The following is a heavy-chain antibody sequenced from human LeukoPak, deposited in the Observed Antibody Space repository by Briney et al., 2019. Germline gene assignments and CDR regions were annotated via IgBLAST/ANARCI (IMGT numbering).Heavy chain of an antibody. CDR2: ITPVIDSA. D-gene: IGHD1-26*01. V-gene: IGHV1-69*08. Sequence: GASVKVSCKTYGGTFRSHIFSWVGQAPGQGLEWMGKITPVIDSAKYAQKFRDRLTITADTSTGTAYMELSGLTPEDTALYYCTRVNLRGSQYNWFDPWGQGTLVIVSS. CDR3: TRVNLRGSQYNWFDP. CDR1: GGTFRSHI. J-gene: IGHJ5*02.